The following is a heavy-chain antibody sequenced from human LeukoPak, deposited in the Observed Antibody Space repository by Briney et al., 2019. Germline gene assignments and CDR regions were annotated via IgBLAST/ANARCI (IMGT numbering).Heavy chain of an antibody. CDR1: GFTFSGYD. CDR3: ARDAGYYDSSGPFDI. Sequence: TGGSLRLSCAASGFTFSGYDMHWVRQATGKGLEWVSAIGTAGDTYYPGSVKGRFTISRENAKNSLYLQMNSLRAEDTAVYYCARDAGYYDSSGPFDIWGQGTMVTVSS. D-gene: IGHD3-22*01. J-gene: IGHJ3*02. V-gene: IGHV3-13*01. CDR2: IGTAGDT.